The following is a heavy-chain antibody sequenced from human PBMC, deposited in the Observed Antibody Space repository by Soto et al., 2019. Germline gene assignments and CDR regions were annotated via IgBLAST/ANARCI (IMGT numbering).Heavy chain of an antibody. Sequence: QVQLVQSGAEVKKPGSSVTVSCKASGGTFSSYTISWVRQAPGQGLEWMAGISPIFGTPIYAQKFQDRVTITADDSTMTAYREMNRLTSEDTAVYYCARVVVGSRLSLDYWGQGTLVTISS. V-gene: IGHV1-69*01. J-gene: IGHJ4*02. D-gene: IGHD1-26*01. CDR2: ISPIFGTP. CDR1: GGTFSSYT. CDR3: ARVVVGSRLSLDY.